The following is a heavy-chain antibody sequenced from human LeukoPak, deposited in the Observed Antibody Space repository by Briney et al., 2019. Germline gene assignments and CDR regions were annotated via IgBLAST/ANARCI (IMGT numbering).Heavy chain of an antibody. J-gene: IGHJ4*02. CDR1: GYTFTGYY. V-gene: IGHV1-2*02. D-gene: IGHD2-21*02. CDR3: ARAVENGDRFDY. CDR2: INPNSGGT. Sequence: ASVKVSCKASGYTFTGYYMHWVRQAPGQGLEWMGWINPNSGGTNYAQKFQCRVTMTRDTSISTAYMELSRLRSDDTAVYYCARAVENGDRFDYWGQGTLVTVSS.